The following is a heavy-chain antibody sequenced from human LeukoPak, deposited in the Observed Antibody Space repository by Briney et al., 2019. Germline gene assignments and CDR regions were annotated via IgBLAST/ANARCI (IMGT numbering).Heavy chain of an antibody. D-gene: IGHD2-15*01. CDR2: IIPIFGTA. J-gene: IGHJ4*02. Sequence: SVKVSCKASGGTFSSYAISWVRQAPGQGLEWMGRIIPIFGTANYAQEFQGRVTITTDESTSTAYMELSSLRSEDTAVYYCAAASGDCSGGSCAGYWGLGTLVTVSS. CDR1: GGTFSSYA. V-gene: IGHV1-69*05. CDR3: AAASGDCSGGSCAGY.